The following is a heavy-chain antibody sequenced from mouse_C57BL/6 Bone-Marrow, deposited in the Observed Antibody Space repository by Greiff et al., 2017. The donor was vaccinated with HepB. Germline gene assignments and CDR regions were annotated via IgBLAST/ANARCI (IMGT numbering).Heavy chain of an antibody. V-gene: IGHV5-17*01. CDR1: GFTFSDYG. Sequence: DVQLVESGGGLVKPGGSLKLSCAASGFTFSDYGMHWVRQAPEKGLEWVAYISSGSSTIYYADTVKGRFTISRDNAKNTLFLQMTSLRSEDTAMYYCARYPSTVVAHYAMDYWGQGTSVTVSS. J-gene: IGHJ4*01. CDR2: ISSGSSTI. D-gene: IGHD1-1*01. CDR3: ARYPSTVVAHYAMDY.